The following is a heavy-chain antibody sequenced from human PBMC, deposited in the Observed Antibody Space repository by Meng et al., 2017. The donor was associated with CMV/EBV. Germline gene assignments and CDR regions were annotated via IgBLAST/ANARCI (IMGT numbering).Heavy chain of an antibody. J-gene: IGHJ6*02. CDR2: INPNSGGT. D-gene: IGHD6-13*01. Sequence: ASVKVSCKASGYTFTGYYIHWVRQAPGQGLEWMGWINPNSGGTNYAQKFQGRVTMTRDTSISTAYMELSRLRSDDTAVYYCARDAVGAYSSSWYVPKYYYYGMDVWGQGTTVTVSS. CDR3: ARDAVGAYSSSWYVPKYYYYGMDV. CDR1: GYTFTGYY. V-gene: IGHV1-2*02.